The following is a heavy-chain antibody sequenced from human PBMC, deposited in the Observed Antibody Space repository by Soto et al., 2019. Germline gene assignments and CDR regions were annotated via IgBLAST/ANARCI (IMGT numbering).Heavy chain of an antibody. Sequence: GGSLRLSCAASGFTFSNAWMSWVRQAPGKGLEWVGRIKSKTDGGTTDYAAPVKGRFTISRDDSKNTLYLQMNSLKTEDTAVYYCTTADDFWSGRFDYWGQGTLVTVSS. V-gene: IGHV3-15*01. J-gene: IGHJ4*02. D-gene: IGHD3-3*01. CDR3: TTADDFWSGRFDY. CDR2: IKSKTDGGTT. CDR1: GFTFSNAW.